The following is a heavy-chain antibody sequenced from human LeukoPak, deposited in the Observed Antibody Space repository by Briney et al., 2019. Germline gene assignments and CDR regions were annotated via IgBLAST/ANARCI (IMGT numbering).Heavy chain of an antibody. Sequence: PSETLSLTCSVSGGSISGSSFFWGWIRQPPGKGLEWIGEINHSGSTNYNPSLKSRVTISVDTSKNQFSLKLSSVTAADTAVYYCARGVREKTVPAAMDYYYGMDVWGQGTTVTVSS. V-gene: IGHV4-39*07. CDR2: INHSGST. J-gene: IGHJ6*02. D-gene: IGHD2-2*01. CDR3: ARGVREKTVPAAMDYYYGMDV. CDR1: GGSISGSSFF.